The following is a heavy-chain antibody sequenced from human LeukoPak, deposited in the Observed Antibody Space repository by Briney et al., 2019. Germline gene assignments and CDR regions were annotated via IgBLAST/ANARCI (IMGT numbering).Heavy chain of an antibody. CDR3: ARDLVYDSSGYCFDY. J-gene: IGHJ4*02. CDR2: INPSGGST. CDR1: GYTFTSYY. Sequence: GALVKVSCKASGYTFTSYYMHWVRQAPGQGLEWMGIINPSGGSTSYAQKFQGRVTMTRDTSTSTVYMELSSLRSEDTAVYYCARDLVYDSSGYCFDYWGQGTLVTVSS. D-gene: IGHD3-22*01. V-gene: IGHV1-46*01.